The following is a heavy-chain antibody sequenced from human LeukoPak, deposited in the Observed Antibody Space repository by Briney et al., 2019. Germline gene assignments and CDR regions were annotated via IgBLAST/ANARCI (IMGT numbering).Heavy chain of an antibody. D-gene: IGHD6-19*01. V-gene: IGHV1-46*01. J-gene: IGHJ6*03. CDR1: GYTFTSYY. CDR2: INPSGGST. Sequence: ASVKVSCKASGYTFTSYYMHWVRQAPGQGLEWMGIINPSGGSTSYAQKFQGRVTMTRDMSTSTVYMELSSLRSEDTAVYYCALSGEVSSGWYSDYYYYYMDVWGKGTTVTVSS. CDR3: ALSGEVSSGWYSDYYYYYMDV.